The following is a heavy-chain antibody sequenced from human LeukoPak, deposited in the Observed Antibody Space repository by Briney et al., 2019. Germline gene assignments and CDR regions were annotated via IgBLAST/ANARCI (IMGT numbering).Heavy chain of an antibody. J-gene: IGHJ6*02. Sequence: GASVKVSCKASGYTFTNYGIGWVRQAPGQGLEWMGWISGYNGDTNYAQKFQDRVTMTTDTSTSTAYMELRSLRSDDTAVYYCARASPYYYYGMDVWGQGTTVTVSS. V-gene: IGHV1-18*01. CDR2: ISGYNGDT. CDR3: ARASPYYYYGMDV. CDR1: GYTFTNYG.